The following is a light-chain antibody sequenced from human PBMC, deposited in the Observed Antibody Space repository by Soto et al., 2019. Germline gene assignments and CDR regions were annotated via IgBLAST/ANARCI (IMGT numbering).Light chain of an antibody. CDR3: QQRSDWPLT. CDR2: DAS. J-gene: IGKJ4*01. Sequence: EIVLTQSPATLSLSPGERATLSCRASQSAGNFLVWYQQKHGQAPRPLIYDASNRATDIPARFSGSGSGTDFTLTISSLEPEDFAVYYCQQRSDWPLTFGGGTKVDFK. V-gene: IGKV3-11*01. CDR1: QSAGNF.